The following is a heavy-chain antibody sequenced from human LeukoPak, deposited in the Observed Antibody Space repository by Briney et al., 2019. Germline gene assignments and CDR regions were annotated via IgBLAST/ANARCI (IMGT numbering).Heavy chain of an antibody. CDR3: ASHGVAARHRVDY. Sequence: PSETLSLTCTVSGGSISSGSYYWSWIRQPAGKGLEWIGRIYTSGSTNYNPSLKSRVTISVDTSKNQFSLKLSSVTAADTAVYYCASHGVAARHRVDYWGQGTLVAVSS. D-gene: IGHD6-6*01. V-gene: IGHV4-61*02. J-gene: IGHJ4*02. CDR1: GGSISSGSYY. CDR2: IYTSGST.